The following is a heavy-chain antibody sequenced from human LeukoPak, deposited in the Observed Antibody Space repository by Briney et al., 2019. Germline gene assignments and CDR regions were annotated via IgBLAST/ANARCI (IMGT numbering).Heavy chain of an antibody. D-gene: IGHD6-13*01. CDR2: ISSSSSTI. J-gene: IGHJ4*02. V-gene: IGHV3-48*04. CDR1: GFTFSSYS. CDR3: ARDGFIAAADY. Sequence: GGSLRLSCAASGFTFSSYSMNWVRQAPGKGLEWVSYISSSSSTIYYADSVKGRFTISRDNAKNSLYLQMNSLRAEDTAVYYCARDGFIAAADYWGQGTLVTVSS.